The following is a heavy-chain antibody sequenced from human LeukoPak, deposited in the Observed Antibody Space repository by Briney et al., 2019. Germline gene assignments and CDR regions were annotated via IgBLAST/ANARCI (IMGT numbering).Heavy chain of an antibody. CDR1: GGSISSGSYY. Sequence: SETLSLTCTVSGGSISSGSYYWSWIRQPAGKGLEWIGRIYTSGSTNYNPSLKSRVTISVDTSKNQFSLKLSSVTAADTAVYYCASTYYDFWSGYVEGDVFDIWGQGTMVTVSS. D-gene: IGHD3-3*01. J-gene: IGHJ3*02. CDR2: IYTSGST. V-gene: IGHV4-61*02. CDR3: ASTYYDFWSGYVEGDVFDI.